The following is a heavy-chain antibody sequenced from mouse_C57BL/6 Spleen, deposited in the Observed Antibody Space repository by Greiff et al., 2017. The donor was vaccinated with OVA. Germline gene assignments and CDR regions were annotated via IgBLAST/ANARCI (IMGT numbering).Heavy chain of an antibody. CDR3: ARFDDYGGAWFAY. CDR1: GYTFTSYW. V-gene: IGHV1-64*01. J-gene: IGHJ3*01. D-gene: IGHD2-4*01. CDR2: IHPNSGST. Sequence: VQLQQPGAELVKPGASVKLSCKASGYTFTSYWMHWVKQRPGQGLEWIGMIHPNSGSTNYNEKFKSKATLTVDKSSSTAYMQLSSLTSEDSAVYYCARFDDYGGAWFAYWGQGTLVTVSA.